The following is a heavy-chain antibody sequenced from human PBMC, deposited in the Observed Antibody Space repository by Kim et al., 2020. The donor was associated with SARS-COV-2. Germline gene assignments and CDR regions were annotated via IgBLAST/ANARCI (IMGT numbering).Heavy chain of an antibody. CDR1: GFTFSNYA. CDR3: ASKMWGGSGSQTI. Sequence: GGSLRLSCAASGFTFSNYAMSWVRQAPGKGLEWVSGISGSGGTTYYTDSVKGRFTISRDNSKNTLYLQINSLRAEDTAVYYCASKMWGGSGSQTIWGQGT. D-gene: IGHD3-10*01. V-gene: IGHV3-23*01. CDR2: ISGSGGTT. J-gene: IGHJ4*02.